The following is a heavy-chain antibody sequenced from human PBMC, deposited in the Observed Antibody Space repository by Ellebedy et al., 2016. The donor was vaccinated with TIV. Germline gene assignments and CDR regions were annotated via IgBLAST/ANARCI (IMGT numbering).Heavy chain of an antibody. CDR1: GGSISSSSYY. CDR3: ARSGVVVTSHDWFDP. CDR2: IYYSGST. J-gene: IGHJ5*02. D-gene: IGHD2-21*02. Sequence: SETLSLTCTVSGGSISSSSYYWGWIRQPPGKGLEWIGSIYYSGSTYYNPSLKSRVTISVDTSKNQFSLKLSSVTAADTAVYYCARSGVVVTSHDWFDPWGQGTLVTVSS. V-gene: IGHV4-39*07.